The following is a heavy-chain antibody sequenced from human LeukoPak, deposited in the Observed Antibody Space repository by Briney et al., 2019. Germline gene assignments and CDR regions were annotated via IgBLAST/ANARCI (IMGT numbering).Heavy chain of an antibody. J-gene: IGHJ4*02. CDR1: GYTFTGYY. CDR2: INPNSGGT. V-gene: IGHV1-2*02. Sequence: VASVKVSCKASGYTFTGYYMHWVRQAPGQGLEWMGWINPNSGGTNYAQKFQGRVTMTRDTSISTAYMELSRLRSDDTAVYYCARDARRSYDILTGYFLGDYWGRGTLVTVSS. CDR3: ARDARRSYDILTGYFLGDY. D-gene: IGHD3-9*01.